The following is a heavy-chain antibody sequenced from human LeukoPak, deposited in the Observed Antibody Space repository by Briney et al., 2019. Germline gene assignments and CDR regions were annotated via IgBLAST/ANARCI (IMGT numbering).Heavy chain of an antibody. V-gene: IGHV3-9*01. CDR1: GFTFDDYA. CDR3: AKDLYSSGWYGWFDP. J-gene: IGHJ5*02. Sequence: PGRSLRLSCAASGFTFDDYAMHWVRQAPGKGLEWVSGISWNSGSIGYADSVKGRFTISRDNAKNSLYLQMNSLRAEDTVLYYCAKDLYSSGWYGWFDPWGQGTLVTVSS. CDR2: ISWNSGSI. D-gene: IGHD6-19*01.